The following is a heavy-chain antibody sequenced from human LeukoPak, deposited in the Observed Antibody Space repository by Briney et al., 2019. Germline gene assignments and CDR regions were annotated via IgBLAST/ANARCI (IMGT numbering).Heavy chain of an antibody. V-gene: IGHV4-34*01. J-gene: IGHJ5*02. CDR3: ASWRSLVGATFDP. D-gene: IGHD1-26*01. CDR2: INHSGST. Sequence: LKPSETLSLTCAVYGGSFSGYYWSWIRPPPGKGLEWIGEINHSGSTNYNPSLKSRVTISVDTSKNQFSLKLSSVTAADTAVYYCASWRSLVGATFDPWGQGTLVTVSS. CDR1: GGSFSGYY.